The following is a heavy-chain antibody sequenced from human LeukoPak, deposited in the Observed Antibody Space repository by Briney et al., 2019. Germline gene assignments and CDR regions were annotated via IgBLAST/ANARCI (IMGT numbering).Heavy chain of an antibody. J-gene: IGHJ4*02. D-gene: IGHD1-26*01. CDR3: ARENSGSYREFDY. CDR1: GGSINGYY. Sequence: PSETLSLTCTVSGGSINGYYWSWIRQPPGKGLEWIGYIDNSGSTNYNPSLKSRVTISVDTSKNQFSLKLSSVTAADTAVFYCARENSGSYREFDYWGQGTLVTVSS. CDR2: IDNSGST. V-gene: IGHV4-59*12.